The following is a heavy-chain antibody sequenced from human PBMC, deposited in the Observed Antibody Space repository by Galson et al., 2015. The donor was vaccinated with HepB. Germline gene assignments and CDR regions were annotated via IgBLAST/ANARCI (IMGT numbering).Heavy chain of an antibody. J-gene: IGHJ6*02. CDR3: ARLYSGYDYYYYEGGLDA. V-gene: IGHV1-2*06. D-gene: IGHD5-12*01. Sequence: SVKVSCKASGYSFSDYYLHWVRQAPGQGLEWMGRINPKNGGTNYAQKLQGRVTMTRDRSISTAYMELSRLTSGDTAVYYCARLYSGYDYYYYEGGLDAWGQGTTVTVS. CDR1: GYSFSDYY. CDR2: INPKNGGT.